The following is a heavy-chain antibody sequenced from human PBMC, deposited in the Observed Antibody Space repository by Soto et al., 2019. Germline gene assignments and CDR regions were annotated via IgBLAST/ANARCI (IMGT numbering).Heavy chain of an antibody. CDR1: GGSFSGYY. CDR2: INHSGST. D-gene: IGHD2-2*01. J-gene: IGHJ5*02. CDR3: GRGDIVVVPAATETRKHWFDP. Sequence: PSETLSLTCAVYGGSFSGYYWSWIRQPPGKGLEWIGEINHSGSTNYNPSLKSRVTISVDTSKNQFSLKLSSVTAADTAVYYCGRGDIVVVPAATETRKHWFDPWGQGTLVTVST. V-gene: IGHV4-34*01.